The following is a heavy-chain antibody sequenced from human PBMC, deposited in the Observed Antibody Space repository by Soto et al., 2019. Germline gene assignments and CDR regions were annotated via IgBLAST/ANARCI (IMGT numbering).Heavy chain of an antibody. CDR3: ARDRITTRGDAFDL. V-gene: IGHV1-69*08. D-gene: IGHD3-3*01. J-gene: IGHJ3*01. Sequence: QVHLVQSGAEVRKPGSSVKVSCKAPGGTSSTYIISWVRQAPGQGLEWMGRIIPIPDITNYAQKFQGRVTITADRSTSTAYMELTSLKSEDTAVYYCARDRITTRGDAFDLWGQGTLVTVSS. CDR1: GGTSSTYI. CDR2: IIPIPDIT.